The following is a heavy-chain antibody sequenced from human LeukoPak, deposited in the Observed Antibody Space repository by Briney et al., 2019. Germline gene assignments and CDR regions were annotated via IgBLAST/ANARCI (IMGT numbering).Heavy chain of an antibody. CDR3: ASDTIAAFGFFDY. V-gene: IGHV3-48*01. Sequence: GGSLRLSCAASGFTFSSYSMNWVRQAPGKGLEWVSYISSSSSTIYYADSVKGRFTISRDNAKNSLYLQMNSLRAEDTAVYYCASDTIAAFGFFDYWGQGTLVTVSS. J-gene: IGHJ4*02. CDR2: ISSSSSTI. D-gene: IGHD6-6*01. CDR1: GFTFSSYS.